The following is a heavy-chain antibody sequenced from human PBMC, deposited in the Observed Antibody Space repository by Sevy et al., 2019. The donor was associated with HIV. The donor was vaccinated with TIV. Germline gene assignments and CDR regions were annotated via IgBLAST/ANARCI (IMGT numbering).Heavy chain of an antibody. V-gene: IGHV3-23*01. CDR2: ISGSGGST. CDR1: EFIFISYA. Sequence: GGSLRLSCAASEFIFISYAMSWVRQAPGKGLEWVSSISGSGGSTYYADSVKGQFTVSRDNSKNMLYLQMNSLRAEDTAVYYCAKEELSGFYWGQGTLVTVSS. CDR3: AKEELSGFY. D-gene: IGHD6-19*01. J-gene: IGHJ4*02.